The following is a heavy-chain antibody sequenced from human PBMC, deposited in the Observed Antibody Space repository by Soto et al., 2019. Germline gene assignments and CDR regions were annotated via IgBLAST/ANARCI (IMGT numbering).Heavy chain of an antibody. CDR2: IYSSGET. D-gene: IGHD3-9*01. CDR1: GDSISGFY. CDR3: ARASQCKSYFACFAWLDY. Sequence: SETLSLTCTVSGDSISGFYWTWIRQPAGKGLEWIGRIYSSGETNYNPSLPGRVIMSLDTSKNQFSLNLTSVTAADTAVYYCARASQCKSYFACFAWLDYWGQGTLVTVSS. J-gene: IGHJ4*02. V-gene: IGHV4-4*07.